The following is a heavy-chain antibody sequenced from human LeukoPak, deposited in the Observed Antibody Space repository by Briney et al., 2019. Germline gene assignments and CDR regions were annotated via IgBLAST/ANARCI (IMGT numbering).Heavy chain of an antibody. CDR2: IRYDGSNK. D-gene: IGHD3-3*01. Sequence: PGGSLRLSCAASGFTFSGYWMDWVRQAPGKGLEWVAFIRYDGSNKYYADSVKGRFTISRDNSKNTLYLQMNSLRAEDTAVYYCAKDRFLVPQYYFDYWGQGTLVTVSS. CDR3: AKDRFLVPQYYFDY. V-gene: IGHV3-30*02. CDR1: GFTFSGYW. J-gene: IGHJ4*02.